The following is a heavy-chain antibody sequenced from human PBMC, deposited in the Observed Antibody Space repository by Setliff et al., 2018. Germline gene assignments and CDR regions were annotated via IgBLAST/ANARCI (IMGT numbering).Heavy chain of an antibody. V-gene: IGHV1-18*01. D-gene: IGHD3-3*01. Sequence: ASVKVSCKTSGYTLTTYGISWVRQAPGQGLEWMGWISAYNGATNYAQKVQGRVTLTTETSTDTAYMELRSLTTDDTAVYYCARSNRFTIFGGGLPFDIWGQGTMVTVSS. CDR3: ARSNRFTIFGGGLPFDI. CDR2: ISAYNGAT. J-gene: IGHJ3*02. CDR1: GYTLTTYG.